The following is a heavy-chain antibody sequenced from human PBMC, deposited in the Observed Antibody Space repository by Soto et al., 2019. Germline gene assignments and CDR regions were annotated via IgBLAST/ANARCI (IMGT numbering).Heavy chain of an antibody. CDR2: IWYDGSNK. D-gene: IGHD4-17*01. Sequence: GGSLRLSCAASGFTFSSYGMHWVRQAPGKGLEWVAVIWYDGSNKYYADSVKGRFTISRDNSKNTLYLQMNSLRAEDTAVYYCARHPDYGDQNYYFDYWGQGTLVTVSS. V-gene: IGHV3-33*01. CDR1: GFTFSSYG. CDR3: ARHPDYGDQNYYFDY. J-gene: IGHJ4*02.